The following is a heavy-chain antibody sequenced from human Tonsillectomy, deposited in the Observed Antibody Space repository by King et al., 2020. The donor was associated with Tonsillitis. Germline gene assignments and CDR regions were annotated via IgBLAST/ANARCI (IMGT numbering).Heavy chain of an antibody. V-gene: IGHV6-1*01. J-gene: IGHJ3*02. CDR3: GRSKLGGRGGAFDI. CDR2: TYYRSKCYH. CDR1: GDSVSSNSAA. Sequence: VQLQQSGPGLVKPSQTLLLTCAISGDSVSSNSAAWNWIRQSPSRGLEWLGRTYYRSKCYHDYAVTVKSRITINPDTSKNQFSMQLNSVTPEDTSVYYGGRSKLGGRGGAFDIWGQGTLVTVSS. D-gene: IGHD3-16*01.